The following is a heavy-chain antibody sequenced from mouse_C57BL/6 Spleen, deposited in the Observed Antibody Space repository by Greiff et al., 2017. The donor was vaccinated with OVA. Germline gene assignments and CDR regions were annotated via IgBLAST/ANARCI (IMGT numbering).Heavy chain of an antibody. CDR2: IYPGSGST. D-gene: IGHD2-4*01. CDR1: GYTFTSYW. V-gene: IGHV1-55*01. Sequence: QVQLKQPGAELVKPGASVKMSCKASGYTFTSYWITWVKQRPGQGLEWIGDIYPGSGSTNYNEKFKSKATLTVDTSSSTAYMQLSSLTSEDSAVYYCARTGYDYDPAWFAYWGQGTLVTVSA. CDR3: ARTGYDYDPAWFAY. J-gene: IGHJ3*01.